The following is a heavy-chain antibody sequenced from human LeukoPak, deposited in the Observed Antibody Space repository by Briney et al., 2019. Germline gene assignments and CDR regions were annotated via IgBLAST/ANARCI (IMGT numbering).Heavy chain of an antibody. D-gene: IGHD3-16*02. Sequence: SETLSLTCTVSGYSISSGYYWGWIRQPPGKGLEWIGSIYHSGSTYYNPSLKSRVTISVDTSKNQFSLKLSSVTAADTAVYYCARDMRIWAQLSGAFDYWGQGTLVTVSS. CDR1: GYSISSGYY. J-gene: IGHJ4*02. V-gene: IGHV4-38-2*02. CDR3: ARDMRIWAQLSGAFDY. CDR2: IYHSGST.